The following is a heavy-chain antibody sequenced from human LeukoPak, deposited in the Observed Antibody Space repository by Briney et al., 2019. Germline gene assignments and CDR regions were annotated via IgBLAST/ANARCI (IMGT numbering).Heavy chain of an antibody. Sequence: ASVKVSCKASGYTFTDFGVSWVRQAPGQGLEWMGWISAYNGNTNYVQKFQGRVTMTTDISTSTAYMELRSLKSDDTAVFYCVRGLNPGDGYNPSNWFDPWGQGTLVTVSS. V-gene: IGHV1-18*01. D-gene: IGHD5-24*01. CDR2: ISAYNGNT. J-gene: IGHJ5*02. CDR3: VRGLNPGDGYNPSNWFDP. CDR1: GYTFTDFG.